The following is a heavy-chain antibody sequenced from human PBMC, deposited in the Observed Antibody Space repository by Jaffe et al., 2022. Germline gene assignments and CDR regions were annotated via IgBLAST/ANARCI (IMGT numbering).Heavy chain of an antibody. CDR2: INPNSGGT. Sequence: QVQLVQSGAEVKKPGASVKVSCKASGYTFTGYYMHWVRQAPGQGLEWMGWINPNSGGTNYAQKFQGRVTMTRDTSISTAYMELSRLRSDDTAVYYCARDFNYGSGSYYQYYYYYYYMDVWGKGTTVTVSS. D-gene: IGHD3-10*01. CDR1: GYTFTGYY. V-gene: IGHV1-2*02. J-gene: IGHJ6*03. CDR3: ARDFNYGSGSYYQYYYYYYYMDV.